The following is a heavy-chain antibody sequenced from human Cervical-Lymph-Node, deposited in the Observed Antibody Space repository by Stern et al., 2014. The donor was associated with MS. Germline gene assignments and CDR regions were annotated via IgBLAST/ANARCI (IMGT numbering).Heavy chain of an antibody. V-gene: IGHV4-31*03. CDR2: IDYSGST. CDR1: GGSISSGGYY. J-gene: IGHJ4*02. CDR3: ARGDKYGYPVGY. Sequence: QVQLVQSGPGLVKPSQTLSLTCTVSGGSISSGGYYWNWIRQHPGKGLEWIGYIDYSGSTYYNPSLKSRVIISIDTPKNQFSLKLSSVTAADTAVYYCARGDKYGYPVGYWGQGTLVTVSS. D-gene: IGHD5-18*01.